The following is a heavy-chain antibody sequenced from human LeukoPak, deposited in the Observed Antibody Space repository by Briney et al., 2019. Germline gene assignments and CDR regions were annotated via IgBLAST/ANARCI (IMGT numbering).Heavy chain of an antibody. J-gene: IGHJ4*02. V-gene: IGHV1-69*04. CDR3: ARVPSSGWDIDY. CDR2: IIPILGIA. D-gene: IGHD6-19*01. CDR1: GGTFSSYA. Sequence: SVKVSCKASGGTFSSYAISWVRQAPGQGLEWMGRIIPILGIANYAQKFQGRVTITADKSTSTAYMELSSLRSEDTAVYYCARVPSSGWDIDYWGQGTLVTVSS.